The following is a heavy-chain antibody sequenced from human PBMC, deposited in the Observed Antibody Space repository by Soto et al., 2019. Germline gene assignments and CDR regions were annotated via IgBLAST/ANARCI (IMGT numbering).Heavy chain of an antibody. D-gene: IGHD5-18*01. V-gene: IGHV4-4*07. Sequence: LSLTCSVSGSITSFYWSWIRQPAGKGLEWIGRIHTSGSANYNPSLKSRVTMSVDTSKNQFSLKVNSVTAADTALYFCAASPYSFGYFFESWGQGTLVTVSS. CDR3: AASPYSFGYFFES. J-gene: IGHJ4*02. CDR1: GSITSFY. CDR2: IHTSGSA.